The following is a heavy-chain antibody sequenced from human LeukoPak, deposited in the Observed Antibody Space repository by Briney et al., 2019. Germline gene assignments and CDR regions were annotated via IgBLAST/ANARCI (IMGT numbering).Heavy chain of an antibody. CDR3: ARRRWYVDY. Sequence: SETLSLTCTVSGGSLSSYYWSWIRQPPGKGLEWIGYIYSSGSTNYHPSLESRVTISEDTSKNQFSLKLRSVPAADTAIYYCARRRWYVDYWGQGTLVTVSS. D-gene: IGHD6-13*01. J-gene: IGHJ4*02. CDR1: GGSLSSYY. V-gene: IGHV4-59*08. CDR2: IYSSGST.